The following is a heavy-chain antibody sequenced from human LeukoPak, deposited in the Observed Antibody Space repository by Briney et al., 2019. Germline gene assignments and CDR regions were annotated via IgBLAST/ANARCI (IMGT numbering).Heavy chain of an antibody. V-gene: IGHV1-3*01. D-gene: IGHD3-22*01. CDR1: GFTFSNYG. J-gene: IGHJ4*02. CDR2: INAGNGNT. CDR3: ARFHGFYGGDY. Sequence: GGSLRLSCAASGFTFSNYGMHWVRQAPGQRLEWMGWINAGNGNTKYSQKFQGRVTITRDTSASTAYMELSSLRSEDTAVYYCARFHGFYGGDYWGQGTLVTVSS.